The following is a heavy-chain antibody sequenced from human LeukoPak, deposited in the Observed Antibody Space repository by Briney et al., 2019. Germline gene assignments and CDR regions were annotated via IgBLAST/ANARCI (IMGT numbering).Heavy chain of an antibody. CDR3: AKDIDGSGSYYPGGFDY. V-gene: IGHV3-23*01. CDR2: ISGSGGST. J-gene: IGHJ4*02. Sequence: GGSLRLSCAASGFTFSSYSMNWVRQAPGKGLEWVSAISGSGGSTYYADSVKGRFTISRDNSKNTLYLQMNSLRAEDTAVYYCAKDIDGSGSYYPGGFDYWGQGILVTVSS. D-gene: IGHD3-10*01. CDR1: GFTFSSYS.